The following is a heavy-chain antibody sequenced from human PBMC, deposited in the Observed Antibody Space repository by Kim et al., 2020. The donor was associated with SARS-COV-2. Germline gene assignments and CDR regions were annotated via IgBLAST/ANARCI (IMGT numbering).Heavy chain of an antibody. D-gene: IGHD3-10*01. Sequence: GGSLRLSCAASEFTFSAYAMHWVRQAPGKGLEWVAVIWHDGSTKYYGESVKGRVTISRDNSKNTLYLQMNSLRVEDTAVYYCARDWTRMPPRPGSGVDYWGQGTRVTVSA. CDR2: IWHDGSTK. J-gene: IGHJ4*02. CDR3: ARDWTRMPPRPGSGVDY. CDR1: EFTFSAYA. V-gene: IGHV3-33*01.